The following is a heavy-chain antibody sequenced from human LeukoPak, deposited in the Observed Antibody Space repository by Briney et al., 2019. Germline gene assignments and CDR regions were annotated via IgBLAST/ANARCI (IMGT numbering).Heavy chain of an antibody. Sequence: GGSLRLSCAASGFTVSSNYMSWVRQAPGKGLEWVSVIYSGGSTYYADSVKGRFTISRDNSKNTLYLQMNSLRAEDTAVYYCANSLPYYYDSSGYYLWGQGTLVTVSS. J-gene: IGHJ5*02. CDR2: IYSGGST. D-gene: IGHD3-22*01. CDR1: GFTVSSNY. V-gene: IGHV3-53*01. CDR3: ANSLPYYYDSSGYYL.